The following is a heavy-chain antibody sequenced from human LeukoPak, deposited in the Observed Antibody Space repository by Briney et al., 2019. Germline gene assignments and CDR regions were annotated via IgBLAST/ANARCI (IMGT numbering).Heavy chain of an antibody. Sequence: GGSLRLSCAASGFTFSSYGMHWVRQAPGKGLEWVAVISYDGSNKYYADSVKGRFTISRDNSKNTLYLQMNSLRAEDTAVYYCARDRYYDILTGYYPFDYWGQGTLVTVSS. V-gene: IGHV3-30*03. D-gene: IGHD3-9*01. CDR3: ARDRYYDILTGYYPFDY. CDR2: ISYDGSNK. CDR1: GFTFSSYG. J-gene: IGHJ4*02.